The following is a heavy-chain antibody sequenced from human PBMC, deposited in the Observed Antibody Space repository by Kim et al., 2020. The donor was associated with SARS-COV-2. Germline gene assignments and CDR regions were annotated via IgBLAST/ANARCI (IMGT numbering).Heavy chain of an antibody. V-gene: IGHV4-39*07. J-gene: IGHJ3*02. D-gene: IGHD3-3*01. Sequence: SRVTISVDTSKNQFSLNLRSVTAADTAVYYCARDGGPYYDFWSGLDALDIWGQGTMVTVSS. CDR3: ARDGGPYYDFWSGLDALDI.